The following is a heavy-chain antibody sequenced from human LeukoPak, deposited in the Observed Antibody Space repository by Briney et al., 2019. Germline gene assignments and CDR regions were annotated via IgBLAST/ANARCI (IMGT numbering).Heavy chain of an antibody. CDR1: GFSFSSFS. Sequence: GGSLRLSCAASGFSFSSFSMNWVRQAPGKGLEWVSYISGGSSFTYYVDSVKGRFTISRDNAKNSLYLQMNSLRAEDTAVYYCTRASVRRYFDWSPLTGFDPWGQGTLVTVSS. CDR3: TRASVRRYFDWSPLTGFDP. V-gene: IGHV3-21*01. CDR2: ISGGSSFT. D-gene: IGHD3-9*01. J-gene: IGHJ5*02.